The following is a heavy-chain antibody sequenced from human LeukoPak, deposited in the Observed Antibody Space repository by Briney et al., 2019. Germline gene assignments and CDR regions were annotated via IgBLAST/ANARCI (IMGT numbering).Heavy chain of an antibody. CDR3: ARDSSGYQLASPHAN. V-gene: IGHV4-59*01. Sequence: SETLSLTCTVSGGSISSYYWSWIRQPPGKGLEWIGYIYYSGSTNYNPSLKSRVTISVDTSKNQFSLKLSSVTAADTAVYYCARDSSGYQLASPHANLGQGTLVTVSS. J-gene: IGHJ4*02. CDR1: GGSISSYY. D-gene: IGHD3-22*01. CDR2: IYYSGST.